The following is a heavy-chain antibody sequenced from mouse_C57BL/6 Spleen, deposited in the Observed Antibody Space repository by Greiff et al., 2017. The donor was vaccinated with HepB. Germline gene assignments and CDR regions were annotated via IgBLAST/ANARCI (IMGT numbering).Heavy chain of an antibody. D-gene: IGHD2-1*01. CDR2: IYWDDDK. CDR1: GFSLSTSGMG. Sequence: QVTLKVSGPGILQSSQTLSLTCSFSGFSLSTSGMGVSWIRQPSGKGLEWLAHIYWDDDKRYNPSLKSRLTIAKDTSRNQVFLKITSVDTADTATYYCASYYGNSYYYAMDYWGQGTSVTVSS. J-gene: IGHJ4*01. V-gene: IGHV8-12*01. CDR3: ASYYGNSYYYAMDY.